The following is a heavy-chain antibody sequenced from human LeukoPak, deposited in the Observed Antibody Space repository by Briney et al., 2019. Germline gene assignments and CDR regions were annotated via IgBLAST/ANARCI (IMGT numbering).Heavy chain of an antibody. CDR2: IYPGDSNT. CDR1: GHRFTSYW. V-gene: IGHV5-51*01. J-gene: IGHJ4*02. D-gene: IGHD6-13*01. Sequence: GESLKISCKCSGHRFTSYWIGWVRQMPGKGLEWMGIIYPGDSNTRYSPSFQGQVTISADKSISTAYLQWSSLKASDTAMYYCARVQQLANVYYFDYWGQGTLVTVSS. CDR3: ARVQQLANVYYFDY.